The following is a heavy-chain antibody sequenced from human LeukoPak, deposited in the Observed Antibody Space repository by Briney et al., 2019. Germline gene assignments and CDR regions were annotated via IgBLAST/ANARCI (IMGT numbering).Heavy chain of an antibody. CDR2: ISVYVGKT. CDR1: GYTFTTYG. Sequence: ASVKVSCRASGYTFTTYGISWVRQAPGQGLEWVGWISVYVGKTNYAQKLQGRVTMTTDTSTSTAYMELRSLRSDDTAVYYCARDLGWFGDQPLAFDIWGQGTMVTVSS. D-gene: IGHD3-10*01. J-gene: IGHJ3*02. V-gene: IGHV1-18*01. CDR3: ARDLGWFGDQPLAFDI.